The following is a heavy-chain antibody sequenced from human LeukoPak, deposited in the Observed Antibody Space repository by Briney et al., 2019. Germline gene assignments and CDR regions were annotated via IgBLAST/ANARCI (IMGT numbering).Heavy chain of an antibody. CDR1: GFTFSSYA. Sequence: GGSLRLSCAASGFTFSSYAMSWVRQAPGKGLEWVSAISGSGGSTYYADSVKGRFTISRDNSKNTLYLQMNSLRAEDTAVYYCAKGYDSTRYRYYFDYWGQGTLVTVSS. CDR3: AKGYDSTRYRYYFDY. V-gene: IGHV3-23*01. D-gene: IGHD3-22*01. J-gene: IGHJ4*02. CDR2: ISGSGGST.